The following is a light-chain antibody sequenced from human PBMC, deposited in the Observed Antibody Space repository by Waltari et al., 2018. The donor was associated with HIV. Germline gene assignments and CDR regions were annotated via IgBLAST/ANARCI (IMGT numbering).Light chain of an antibody. V-gene: IGKV3-15*01. CDR3: QQYNNWPPA. Sequence: EIVMTQSPATLSVSPGERATLSCRASQSVSSNLAWYQQKPGQAPRLRISGASTRATGIPAMFSGSGSGTEVTLTISSLQSEDFAVYYCQQYNNWPPAFGQGTRLEI. CDR2: GAS. J-gene: IGKJ5*01. CDR1: QSVSSN.